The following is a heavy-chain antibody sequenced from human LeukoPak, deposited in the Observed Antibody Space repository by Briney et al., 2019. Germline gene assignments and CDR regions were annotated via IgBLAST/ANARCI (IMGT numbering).Heavy chain of an antibody. D-gene: IGHD1-26*01. V-gene: IGHV1-2*02. CDR2: ISPNTGDT. J-gene: IGHJ5*02. CDR1: GYTFTDYY. CDR3: ARDRVPGSYFDSWLDP. Sequence: GASVKVSCKASGYTFTDYYVHWVLQAPGQGLEWLGLISPNTGDTHYAKKFHGRVTVTRDTSINTAYMQLTRLRSDDTAVYYCARDRVPGSYFDSWLDPWGQGTLVIVSS.